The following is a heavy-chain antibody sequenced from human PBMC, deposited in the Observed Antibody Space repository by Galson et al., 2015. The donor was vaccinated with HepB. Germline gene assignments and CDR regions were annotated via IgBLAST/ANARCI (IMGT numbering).Heavy chain of an antibody. V-gene: IGHV3-7*01. Sequence: SLRLSCAASGFTFSSYWMSWVRQAPGKGLEWVANIKQDGSEKYYVDSAKGRFTISRDNAKNSLYLQMNSLRAEDTAVYYCARERSDYDILTGYSYYYYMDVWGKGTTVTVSS. CDR3: ARERSDYDILTGYSYYYYMDV. D-gene: IGHD3-9*01. J-gene: IGHJ6*03. CDR1: GFTFSSYW. CDR2: IKQDGSEK.